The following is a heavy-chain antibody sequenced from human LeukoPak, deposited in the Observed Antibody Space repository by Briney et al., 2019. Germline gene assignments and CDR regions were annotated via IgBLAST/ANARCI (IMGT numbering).Heavy chain of an antibody. CDR3: ARREGATGHNYGYFF. CDR2: MYYSGST. V-gene: IGHV4-39*01. J-gene: IGHJ4*02. CDR1: GGSISSSSYY. Sequence: SETLSLTCTVSGGSISSSSYYWDWIRQPPGKGLEWIGSMYYSGSTYYNPSLKSRVSISADTSKNQLSLNLSSVTAADTAVYYCARREGATGHNYGYFFWGQGTLVTVSS. D-gene: IGHD5-18*01.